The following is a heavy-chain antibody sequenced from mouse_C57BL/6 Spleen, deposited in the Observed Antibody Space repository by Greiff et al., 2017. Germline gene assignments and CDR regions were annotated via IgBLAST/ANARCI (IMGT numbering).Heavy chain of an antibody. Sequence: DVKLQQSGGGLVKPGGSLKLSCAASGFTFSSYAMSWVRQTPEQSLEWVATISDGGSYTYYPDNVKGRFTITRDTAKTTLYLQMSHLTSEDTAVYYCAREEDYGSYGFDYWGQGTTLTVSS. CDR2: ISDGGSYT. CDR3: AREEDYGSYGFDY. J-gene: IGHJ2*01. V-gene: IGHV5-4*01. D-gene: IGHD2-1*01. CDR1: GFTFSSYA.